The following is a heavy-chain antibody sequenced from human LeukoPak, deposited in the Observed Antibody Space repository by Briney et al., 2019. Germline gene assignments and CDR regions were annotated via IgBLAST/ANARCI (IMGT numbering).Heavy chain of an antibody. CDR2: IRSTANGYAT. CDR3: TTRWT. CDR1: GFTFSGSA. V-gene: IGHV3-73*01. Sequence: PGGSLRLSCAASGFTFSGSALHWVRQASGKGLEWVGRIRSTANGYATAYAVSVKGRFTISRDDSKNTLYLQMNSLKTEDTAVYYCTTRWTWGQGTLVTVSS. J-gene: IGHJ4*02. D-gene: IGHD2-15*01.